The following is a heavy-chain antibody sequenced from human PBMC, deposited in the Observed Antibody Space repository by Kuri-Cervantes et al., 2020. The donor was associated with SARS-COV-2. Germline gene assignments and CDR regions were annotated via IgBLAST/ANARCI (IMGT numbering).Heavy chain of an antibody. V-gene: IGHV3-66*02. CDR3: AGTKRGKTYFDY. CDR2: IYSGDNT. Sequence: GESLKISCAASGFTVSSSYMSWVRQAPGKGLEWVSVIYSGDNTEYADSVKGRFTISRDNSKNTMYLLMNSLRAEDTAVYYCAGTKRGKTYFDYWGQGTLVTVSS. D-gene: IGHD3-10*01. J-gene: IGHJ4*02. CDR1: GFTVSSSY.